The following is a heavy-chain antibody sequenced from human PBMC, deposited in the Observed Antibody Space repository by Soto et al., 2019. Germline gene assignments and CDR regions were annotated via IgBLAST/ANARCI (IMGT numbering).Heavy chain of an antibody. Sequence: EVQLVESGGGLVQSGGSLRLSCAASGFTFSWYNMNWVRQAPGKGLEWVSYISSSTGTIYYADSVKGRFTVSRDNAKNSLYLDMDSLSAEDTAVYYCAREVGAKHGDYWGQGSLVTVSS. V-gene: IGHV3-48*01. D-gene: IGHD1-26*01. CDR1: GFTFSWYN. CDR2: ISSSTGTI. CDR3: AREVGAKHGDY. J-gene: IGHJ4*02.